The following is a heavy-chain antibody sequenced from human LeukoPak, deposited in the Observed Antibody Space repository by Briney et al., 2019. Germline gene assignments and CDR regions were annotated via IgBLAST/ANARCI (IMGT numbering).Heavy chain of an antibody. D-gene: IGHD3-3*01. CDR2: IYHSGRT. V-gene: IGHV4-39*01. CDR1: GGSISSDDYY. CDR3: GRSHPPLYYFWDGSGYFDP. Sequence: PSETLSLTCTVSGGSISSDDYYWGWIRQPPGKGLEWIGTIYHSGRTYDNPSLKSRVTLSVDTSNNQFSLRLTSVTAADTAVYFCGRSHPPLYYFWDGSGYFDPWGQGTLVTVSS. J-gene: IGHJ5*02.